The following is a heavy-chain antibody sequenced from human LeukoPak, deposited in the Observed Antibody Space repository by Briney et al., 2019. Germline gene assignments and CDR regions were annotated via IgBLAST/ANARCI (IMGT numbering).Heavy chain of an antibody. Sequence: PGGSLRLSCAASGFTFSSYWMSWVRQAPGRGLEWVANIKQDGSEKYYVDSVKGRFTISRDNAKNSLYLQMNSLGAEDTAVYYCARDKDVGATLLDYWGQGTLVTVSS. CDR1: GFTFSSYW. CDR3: ARDKDVGATLLDY. J-gene: IGHJ4*02. V-gene: IGHV3-7*01. D-gene: IGHD1-26*01. CDR2: IKQDGSEK.